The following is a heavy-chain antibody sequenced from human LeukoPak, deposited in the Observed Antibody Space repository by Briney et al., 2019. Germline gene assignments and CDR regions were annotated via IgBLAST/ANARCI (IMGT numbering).Heavy chain of an antibody. D-gene: IGHD5-18*01. CDR1: GGSFRGYY. V-gene: IGHV4-34*01. CDR2: INHSGST. J-gene: IGHJ4*02. Sequence: SETLSLTCAVYGGSFRGYYWSWIRQPPGKGLEWIGEINHSGSTNYNPSLKSRVTISVDTSKNQFSLKLTSVTAADTAVYYYARGGSYGYNYWGQGTLVTLSS. CDR3: ARGGSYGYNY.